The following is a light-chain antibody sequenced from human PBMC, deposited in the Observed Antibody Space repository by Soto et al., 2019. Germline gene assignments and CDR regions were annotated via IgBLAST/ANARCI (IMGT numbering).Light chain of an antibody. J-gene: IGLJ1*01. V-gene: IGLV2-14*01. CDR3: RSYASSSTQV. Sequence: QSALTQPASVSGSPGQSITISCTGTSSDVGGHNYVSWYQQHPGKAPKLMIYEVSNRPSGVPNRFSGSKSGNTASLTISGLQAEDEADYYCRSYASSSTQVFGTGTKLTVL. CDR2: EVS. CDR1: SSDVGGHNY.